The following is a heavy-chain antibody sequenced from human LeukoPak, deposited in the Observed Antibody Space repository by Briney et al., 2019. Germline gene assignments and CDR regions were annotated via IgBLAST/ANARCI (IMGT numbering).Heavy chain of an antibody. V-gene: IGHV1-69*08. J-gene: IGHJ5*02. D-gene: IGHD1-1*01. CDR1: GGTLNSHI. CDR2: ITPIIDTA. CDR3: TRVNLRGSQYNWFDP. Sequence: GASVKVSCKTSGGTLNSHIFSWVRQAPGQGLEWMGKITPIIDTAKYSQKFQGRVTITADKSTTTAYMELSSLKSGDTAVYYCTRVNLRGSQYNWFDPWGQGTLVTVSS.